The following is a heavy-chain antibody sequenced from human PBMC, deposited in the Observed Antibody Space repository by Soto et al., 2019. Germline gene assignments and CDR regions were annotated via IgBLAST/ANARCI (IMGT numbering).Heavy chain of an antibody. V-gene: IGHV4-59*01. D-gene: IGHD2-2*01. CDR3: ARGLGYQLLGYYFDY. J-gene: IGHJ4*02. Sequence: SETLSLTCTVSGGSISSYYWSWIRQPPGKGLEWIGYIYYSGSTNYNPSLKSRVTISVDTSKNQFSLKLSSETAADTAVYYCARGLGYQLLGYYFDYWGQGTLVTVSS. CDR1: GGSISSYY. CDR2: IYYSGST.